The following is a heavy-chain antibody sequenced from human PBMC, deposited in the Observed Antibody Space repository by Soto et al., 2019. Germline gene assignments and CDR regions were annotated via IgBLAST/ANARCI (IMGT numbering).Heavy chain of an antibody. Sequence: SRTLSLPCAISGDSVSSNSAAWNWIRQSPSRGLEWLGRTYYRSKWYNDYAVSVKSRITINPDTSKNQFSLQLNSVTPEDTAVYYCARGNTDDYYYYYGMDVWGQGTTVTVSS. CDR3: ARGNTDDYYYYYGMDV. CDR2: TYYRSKWYN. J-gene: IGHJ6*02. CDR1: GDSVSSNSAA. V-gene: IGHV6-1*01.